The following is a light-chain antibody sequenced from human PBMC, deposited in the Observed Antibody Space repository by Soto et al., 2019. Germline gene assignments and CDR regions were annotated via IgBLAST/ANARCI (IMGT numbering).Light chain of an antibody. V-gene: IGLV2-8*01. CDR1: SG. J-gene: IGLJ2*01. CDR2: EIT. CDR3: SSYKGNNIFVV. Sequence: QSALTQPPSASGSPGQSVTISCTGASGVSWYQQHRGKAPKLLIYEITKRPSGVPDRFSGSKSGNTASLTVSGLQAEDEADYYCSSYKGNNIFVVFGGGTKLTVL.